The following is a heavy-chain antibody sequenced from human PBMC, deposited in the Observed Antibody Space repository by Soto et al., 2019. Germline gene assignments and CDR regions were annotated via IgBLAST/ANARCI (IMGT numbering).Heavy chain of an antibody. CDR3: AKALGSWGNYYYYGMDV. J-gene: IGHJ6*02. Sequence: GGSLRLSCAASGFTFSIYGMHWVRQAPGKGLGWVAVISYDGSNKYYADSVKGRFTISRDNSKNTLYLQMNSLRAEDTAVYYCAKALGSWGNYYYYGMDVWGQGTTVTVSS. CDR2: ISYDGSNK. D-gene: IGHD3-16*01. CDR1: GFTFSIYG. V-gene: IGHV3-30*18.